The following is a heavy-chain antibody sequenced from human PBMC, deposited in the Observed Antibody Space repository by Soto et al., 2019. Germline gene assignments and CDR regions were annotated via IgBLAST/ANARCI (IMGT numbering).Heavy chain of an antibody. CDR1: GFTFSSYT. D-gene: IGHD1-1*01. Sequence: GGSLRLSCAASGFTFSSYTMNWVRQAPGKGLEWVSTFVGSTGSTFYADSVKGRFTISRDDSKNTLYLQMNSLRAEDTAVYYCAKRHTTVATTANHFDYWGQGTLVTVSS. V-gene: IGHV3-23*01. J-gene: IGHJ4*02. CDR2: FVGSTGST. CDR3: AKRHTTVATTANHFDY.